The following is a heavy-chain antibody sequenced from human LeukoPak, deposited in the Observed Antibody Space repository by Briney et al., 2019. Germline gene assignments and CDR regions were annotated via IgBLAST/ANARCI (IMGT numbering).Heavy chain of an antibody. CDR1: GGSISGYY. Sequence: SETLSLTCTVSGGSISGYYWSWIRQPPGKGLEWIGYIYYSGRTKYNPSLESRVTISVDTSKNQFSLRLSSATAADTAVYYCARHRHYDSSGYYYLDYWGQGTLVTVSS. CDR2: IYYSGRT. CDR3: ARHRHYDSSGYYYLDY. D-gene: IGHD3-22*01. J-gene: IGHJ4*02. V-gene: IGHV4-59*08.